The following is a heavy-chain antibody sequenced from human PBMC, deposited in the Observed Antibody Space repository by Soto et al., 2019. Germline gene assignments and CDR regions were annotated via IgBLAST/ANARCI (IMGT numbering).Heavy chain of an antibody. CDR1: RYTFTDYY. D-gene: IGHD2-21*02. V-gene: IGHV1-2*02. CDR2: INANSGGS. CDR3: ARPAYCGGDCYYYFDN. Sequence: QVQLVQSGAEVRNPGASVKVSCKTSRYTFTDYYMHWLRQAPGQGLEWLGWINANSGGSVYAQQFQGRVTMTRDTSISTAYMELSGLTSDDTALYYCARPAYCGGDCYYYFDNWGQGTLVTVSS. J-gene: IGHJ4*02.